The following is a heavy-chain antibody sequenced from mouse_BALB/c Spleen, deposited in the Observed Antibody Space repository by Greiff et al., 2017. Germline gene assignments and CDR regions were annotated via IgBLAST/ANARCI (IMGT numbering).Heavy chain of an antibody. V-gene: IGHV5-4*02. CDR3: ARGGYDYDDGVGAMDY. CDR1: GFTFSDYY. Sequence: EVQLVESGGGLVKPGGSLKLSCAASGFTFSDYYMYWVRQTPEKRLEWVATISDGGSYTYYPDSVKGRFTISRDNAKNNLYLQMSSLKSEDTAMYYCARGGYDYDDGVGAMDYWGQGTSVTVSS. CDR2: ISDGGSYT. J-gene: IGHJ4*01. D-gene: IGHD2-4*01.